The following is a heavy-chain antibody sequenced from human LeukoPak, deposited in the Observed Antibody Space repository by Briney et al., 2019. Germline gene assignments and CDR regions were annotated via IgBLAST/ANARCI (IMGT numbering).Heavy chain of an antibody. CDR1: GDSISSYY. Sequence: PSETLSLTCTVSGDSISSYYCSWIRQPAGKGLEWIGRIYPSGSTNYNPSLMSRVAMSVDTSKNHFSLTLTSVTAADTAIYYCAREDSYGSYYFDSWGRGTLVTVS. D-gene: IGHD5-18*01. CDR2: IYPSGST. CDR3: AREDSYGSYYFDS. V-gene: IGHV4-4*07. J-gene: IGHJ4*02.